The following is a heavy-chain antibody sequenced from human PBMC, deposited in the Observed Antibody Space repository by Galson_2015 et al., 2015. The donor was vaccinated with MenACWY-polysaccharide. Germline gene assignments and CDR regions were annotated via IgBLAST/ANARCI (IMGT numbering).Heavy chain of an antibody. D-gene: IGHD4-17*01. Sequence: GTLFLPCPVLWGLPRRGCHSRGWFRPSPWEELAGVSLIYQPCRSNYNPSLRSRVTISIDMSKNQFSLNLSSVTAADTAVYFCAGIPATETSYGWFDPWGQGTLVTVSS. J-gene: IGHJ5*02. CDR3: AGIPATETSYGWFDP. CDR2: IYQPCRS. CDR1: GLPRRGCHS. V-gene: IGHV4-4*01.